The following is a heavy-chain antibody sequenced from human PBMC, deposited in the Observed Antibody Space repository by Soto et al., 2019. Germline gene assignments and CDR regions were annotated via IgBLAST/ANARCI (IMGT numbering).Heavy chain of an antibody. CDR3: AREASSVGVVRAHYYYSSDMDV. V-gene: IGHV4-34*01. Sequence: QVQLQQWGAGLLKPSETLSLTCAVYGGSFSGYYWSWIRQPPGKGLEWIGEINHSGSTNYNPSLKSRVTISVDTSKNQFSLKLSSVTAADTAVYYCAREASSVGVVRAHYYYSSDMDVWGKGTTVTVSS. D-gene: IGHD3-3*01. CDR2: INHSGST. CDR1: GGSFSGYY. J-gene: IGHJ6*03.